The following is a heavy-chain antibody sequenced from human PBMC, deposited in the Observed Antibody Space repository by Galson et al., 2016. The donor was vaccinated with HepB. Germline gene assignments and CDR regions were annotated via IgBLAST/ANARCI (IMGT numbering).Heavy chain of an antibody. CDR2: IYYSGGT. D-gene: IGHD2-15*01. CDR3: AGYWVVSFDY. Sequence: TLSLTCTVSGGSISSRGYYWSWIRQHPGKGLEWIWYIYYSGGTYYNTSLQSRLTISLETSKNHFTLKLDSVTAADPAVYYCAGYWVVSFDYWGQGTLVTVSS. J-gene: IGHJ4*02. V-gene: IGHV4-31*03. CDR1: GGSISSRGYY.